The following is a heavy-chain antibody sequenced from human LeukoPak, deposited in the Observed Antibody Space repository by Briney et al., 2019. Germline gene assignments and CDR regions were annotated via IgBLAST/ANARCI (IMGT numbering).Heavy chain of an antibody. J-gene: IGHJ4*02. CDR3: ARGTGYYVFDY. Sequence: PSETLSLTCTVSSGSISTYSWSWIRQPAGKGLEWIGRIHTSGSTNYNPSPKSRVTMSVDTSKNQFSLKLSSVTAADTAVYYCARGTGYYVFDYWGQGILVTVSS. D-gene: IGHD3-9*01. CDR1: SGSISTYS. V-gene: IGHV4-4*07. CDR2: IHTSGST.